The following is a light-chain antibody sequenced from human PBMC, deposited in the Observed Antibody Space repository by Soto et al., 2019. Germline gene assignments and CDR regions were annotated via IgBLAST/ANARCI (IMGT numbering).Light chain of an antibody. CDR3: HQYNTYWT. J-gene: IGKJ1*01. Sequence: DIQMTQSPSTLSASVGDRVTITCRDSQSINTWLAWYQQRPGRAPKLLIYDASSLQSGVPSRFSGSGSATEFTLTISSLQPDDSAINYCHQYNTYWTFGQGTKVEIK. V-gene: IGKV1-5*01. CDR2: DAS. CDR1: QSINTW.